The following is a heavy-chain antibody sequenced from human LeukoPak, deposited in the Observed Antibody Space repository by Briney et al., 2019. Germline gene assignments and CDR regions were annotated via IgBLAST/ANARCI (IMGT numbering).Heavy chain of an antibody. V-gene: IGHV3-23*01. D-gene: IGHD2-15*01. CDR3: VREAGYCAPVCVKTNWFDP. J-gene: IGHJ5*02. Sequence: VYPGGSLRLSCAASGFPFSSHAMSWVRQPPGKGLEWVAAISNGETYYADSVRGRFAISRDDSTNTVYLHMNSLRDEDTALYHCVREAGYCAPVCVKTNWFDPWGQGTLVTVSS. CDR2: ISNGET. CDR1: GFPFSSHA.